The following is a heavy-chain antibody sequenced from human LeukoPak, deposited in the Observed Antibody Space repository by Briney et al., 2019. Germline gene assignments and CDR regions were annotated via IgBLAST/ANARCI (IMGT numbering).Heavy chain of an antibody. D-gene: IGHD3-3*01. CDR1: GYTFTSYG. Sequence: ASVKVSCKASGYTFTSYGISWVRQAPGQGPEWMGWISAYNGNTNYAQKLQGRVTMTTDTSTSTAYMELRSLRSDDTAVYYCARDRSGAPSGYYDFWSGYPQTPSFDYWGQGTLVTVSS. J-gene: IGHJ4*02. V-gene: IGHV1-18*01. CDR2: ISAYNGNT. CDR3: ARDRSGAPSGYYDFWSGYPQTPSFDY.